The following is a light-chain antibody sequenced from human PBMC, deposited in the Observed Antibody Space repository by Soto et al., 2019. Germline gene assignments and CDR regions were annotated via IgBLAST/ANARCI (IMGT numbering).Light chain of an antibody. Sequence: EIVLTQSPGTLSLSPGERATLSCRASQSVSSNYLAWYQQKPGQAPKVLIYRASIRATGIPDRFTGSGSGKDCTVTKGRLQPEDLAVYFCEKYGSSPQTFGGGTKVDIK. V-gene: IGKV3-20*01. CDR1: QSVSSNY. CDR3: EKYGSSPQT. J-gene: IGKJ4*01. CDR2: RAS.